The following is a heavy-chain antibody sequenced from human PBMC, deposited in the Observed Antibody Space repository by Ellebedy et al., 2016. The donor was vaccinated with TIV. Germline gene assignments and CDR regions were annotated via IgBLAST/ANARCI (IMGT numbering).Heavy chain of an antibody. Sequence: ASVKVSXXASGYTFTSYGISWVRQAPGQGLEWMGWINAGNGNTKYSQKFQGRVTITRDTSASTAYMELSSLRSEDTAVYYCARGSVREDYSFDYWGQGTLVTVSS. V-gene: IGHV1-3*01. CDR1: GYTFTSYG. CDR3: ARGSVREDYSFDY. J-gene: IGHJ4*02. CDR2: INAGNGNT. D-gene: IGHD6-25*01.